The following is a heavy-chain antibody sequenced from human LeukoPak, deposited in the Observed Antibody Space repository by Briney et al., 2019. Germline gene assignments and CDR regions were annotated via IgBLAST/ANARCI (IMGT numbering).Heavy chain of an antibody. V-gene: IGHV3-7*01. Sequence: GDSLRLSCAASGFTFTKYWMTWVRQAPGKGLEWVANIKQDGSEKYYVDSVKGRFTISRDNAKNSLYLQMNSLRAEDTAMYYCARKNGLDVWGQGTTVTVSS. CDR1: GFTFTKYW. CDR3: ARKNGLDV. CDR2: IKQDGSEK. J-gene: IGHJ6*02.